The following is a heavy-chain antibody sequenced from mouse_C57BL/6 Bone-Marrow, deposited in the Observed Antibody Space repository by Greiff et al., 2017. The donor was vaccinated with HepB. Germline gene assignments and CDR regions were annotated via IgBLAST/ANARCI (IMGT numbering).Heavy chain of an antibody. J-gene: IGHJ2*01. Sequence: QVQLQQSGAELVRPGASVKLSCKASGYTFTDYYINWVKQRPGQGLEWIARIYPGSGNTYYNEKFKGKATLTAEKSSSTAYMQLSSLTSEDSAVYFCRLYYYGSSYENYFDYWGQGTTLTVSS. V-gene: IGHV1-76*01. CDR3: RLYYYGSSYENYFDY. CDR1: GYTFTDYY. D-gene: IGHD1-1*01. CDR2: IYPGSGNT.